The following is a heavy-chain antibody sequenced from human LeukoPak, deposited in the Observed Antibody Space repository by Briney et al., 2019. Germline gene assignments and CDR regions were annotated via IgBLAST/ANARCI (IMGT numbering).Heavy chain of an antibody. Sequence: ASVKVSCKASGYTFTSYDINWVRQATGQGLEWMGWMNPNSGNTGYAQKFQGRVTITRNTSISTAYMELSSLRSEDTAVYYCARRMDSSSWYIYGFYYFDYWGQGTLVTVSS. CDR2: MNPNSGNT. V-gene: IGHV1-8*03. CDR3: ARRMDSSSWYIYGFYYFDY. CDR1: GYTFTSYD. D-gene: IGHD6-13*01. J-gene: IGHJ4*02.